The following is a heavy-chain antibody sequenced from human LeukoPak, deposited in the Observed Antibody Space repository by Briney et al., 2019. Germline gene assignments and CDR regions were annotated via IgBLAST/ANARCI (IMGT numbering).Heavy chain of an antibody. CDR1: GYTLTELS. D-gene: IGHD4-23*01. Sequence: ASVKVSCKVSGYTLTELSMHWVRQAPGKGLEWMGGFDPEDGETIYAQKFQGRVTMTKDTSTDTAYMELSSLRSEDTAVYYCATEGRKGGTVVTPVGFDYWGQGTLVTVSS. CDR2: FDPEDGET. V-gene: IGHV1-24*01. CDR3: ATEGRKGGTVVTPVGFDY. J-gene: IGHJ4*02.